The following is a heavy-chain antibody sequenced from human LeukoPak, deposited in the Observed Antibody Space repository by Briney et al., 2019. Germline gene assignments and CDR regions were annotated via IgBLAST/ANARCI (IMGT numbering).Heavy chain of an antibody. V-gene: IGHV4-61*02. J-gene: IGHJ4*02. CDR1: GGSISSGSYY. D-gene: IGHD4-17*01. Sequence: PSQTLSLTCTVSGGSISSGSYYWSWIRQPAGKGLEWIGRIYTSGSTNYNPSLKSRVTITVDTSKNQFSLKLSSVTAADTAVYYCARERVSTTHQLYGDYAFFFDYWGQGTLVTVSS. CDR3: ARERVSTTHQLYGDYAFFFDY. CDR2: IYTSGST.